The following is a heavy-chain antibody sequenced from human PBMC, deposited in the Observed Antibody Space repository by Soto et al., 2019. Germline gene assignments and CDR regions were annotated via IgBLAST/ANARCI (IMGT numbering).Heavy chain of an antibody. Sequence: QLHLVQSGAVVKKPGASVTVSCSASGYPVTAYYMHWVRQAPGRGLEWMGGINPATGAAKYTQTLQGGVTMTRATSTSTDFMELGGLTSEDTAVFYCARGGGVGVAGSAAFDMWGQGTLVTVSS. CDR2: INPATGAA. V-gene: IGHV1-2*02. D-gene: IGHD3-3*01. CDR3: ARGGGVGVAGSAAFDM. CDR1: GYPVTAYY. J-gene: IGHJ3*02.